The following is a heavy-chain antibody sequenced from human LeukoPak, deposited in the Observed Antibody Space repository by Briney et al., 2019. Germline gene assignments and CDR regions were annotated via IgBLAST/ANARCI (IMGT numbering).Heavy chain of an antibody. CDR1: GGSNSSYY. D-gene: IGHD4-17*01. CDR2: IYYSGST. CDR3: ARAPRPDYGDYFDY. Sequence: SGPTLVKPSETLSLTCTVSGGSNSSYYWSWIRQPPGKGLEWIGYIYYSGSTNYNPSLKSRVTISVDTSKNQFSLKLSSVTAADTAVYYCARAPRPDYGDYFDYWGQGTLVTVSS. J-gene: IGHJ4*02. V-gene: IGHV4-59*08.